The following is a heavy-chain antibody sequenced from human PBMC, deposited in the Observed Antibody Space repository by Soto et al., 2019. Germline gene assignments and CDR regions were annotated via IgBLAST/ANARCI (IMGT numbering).Heavy chain of an antibody. CDR2: IWYDGSNK. D-gene: IGHD4-17*01. CDR1: GFTFSSYG. CDR3: ARGGGNYGDYYYYYYGMDV. Sequence: GGSLRLSCAASGFTFSSYGMHGVRQATGKGLEWVAVIWYDGSNKYYADSVKGRFTISRDNSKNTLYLQTNSLRAEDTAVYYCARGGGNYGDYYYYYYGMDVWGQGTTVTVSS. J-gene: IGHJ6*02. V-gene: IGHV3-33*01.